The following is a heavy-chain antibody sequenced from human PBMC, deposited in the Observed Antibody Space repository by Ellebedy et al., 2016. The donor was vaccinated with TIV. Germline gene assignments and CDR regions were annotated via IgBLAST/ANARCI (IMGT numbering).Heavy chain of an antibody. Sequence: SLKISCAASGFTFANYAMNWVRQAPGKGLEWISGISWNSGNTDYADSVKGRFTISRDNAKNSLYLQMNSLRAEDTALYYCAKAGTYSSSSGHFDPWGRGTLVTVSS. J-gene: IGHJ2*01. V-gene: IGHV3-9*01. D-gene: IGHD6-6*01. CDR3: AKAGTYSSSSGHFDP. CDR2: ISWNSGNT. CDR1: GFTFANYA.